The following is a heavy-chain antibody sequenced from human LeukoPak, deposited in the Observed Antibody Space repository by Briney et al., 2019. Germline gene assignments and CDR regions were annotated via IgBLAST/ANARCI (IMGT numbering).Heavy chain of an antibody. CDR3: ARDAGITGTTDLDY. CDR1: GFTFSTYW. V-gene: IGHV3-7*01. Sequence: GGSLRLSCAVSGFTFSTYWMNWVRQAPGKGPEWVANIKPDGSEKFYVDSVKGRFTVSRDNAKNLLYLQMNSLRAEDTAVYYCARDAGITGTTDLDYWGHGTLVTVSS. D-gene: IGHD1-14*01. CDR2: IKPDGSEK. J-gene: IGHJ4*01.